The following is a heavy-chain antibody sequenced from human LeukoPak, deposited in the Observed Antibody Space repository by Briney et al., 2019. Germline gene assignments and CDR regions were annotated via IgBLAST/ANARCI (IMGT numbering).Heavy chain of an antibody. J-gene: IGHJ4*02. V-gene: IGHV4-59*12. CDR1: GGSISSYY. CDR2: IYYSGST. CDR3: ARGYPTYYYDSSGYYFDY. Sequence: SETLSLTCTVSGGSISSYYWSWIRQPPGKGLEWIGYIYYSGSTYYNPSLKSRVTISVDTSKNQFSLKLSSVTAADTAVYYCARGYPTYYYDSSGYYFDYWGQGTLVTVSS. D-gene: IGHD3-22*01.